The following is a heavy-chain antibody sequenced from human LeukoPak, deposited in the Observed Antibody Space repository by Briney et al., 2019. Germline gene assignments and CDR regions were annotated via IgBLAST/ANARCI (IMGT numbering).Heavy chain of an antibody. Sequence: PGGPLRLSCAASGFTFSSYAMSWVRQAPGKGLEWVSAISGSGGSTYYADSVKGRFTISRDNSKNTLYLQMNSLRAEDTAVYYCAKCPRGGYNYFDYWGQGTLVTVSS. J-gene: IGHJ4*02. CDR2: ISGSGGST. V-gene: IGHV3-23*01. CDR3: AKCPRGGYNYFDY. CDR1: GFTFSSYA. D-gene: IGHD5-12*01.